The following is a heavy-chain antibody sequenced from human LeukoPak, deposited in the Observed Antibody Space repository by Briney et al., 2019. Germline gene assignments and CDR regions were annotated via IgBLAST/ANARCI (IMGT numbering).Heavy chain of an antibody. CDR3: AKVPRQNGWFPLSDY. D-gene: IGHD6-19*01. CDR2: ISYDGGNK. CDR1: GFTFSSYA. J-gene: IGHJ4*02. V-gene: IGHV3-30*18. Sequence: PGGSLRLSCAASGFTFSSYAMHWVRQAPGKGLEWVAVISYDGGNKYYAESVKGRFTISRDNSKNTLCLQMNSLRAEDTAVYYCAKVPRQNGWFPLSDYWGQGALVTVAS.